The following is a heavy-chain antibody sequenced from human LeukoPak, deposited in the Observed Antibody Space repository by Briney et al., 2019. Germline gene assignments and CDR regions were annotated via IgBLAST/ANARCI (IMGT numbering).Heavy chain of an antibody. D-gene: IGHD6-13*01. Sequence: GGSLRLSCAASGFNFSTYWMHWVRHAPGKGVVWVSSINSDGSYTVYADSVKGRFTISRDNAKNTLYLQMNSLRTEDTAVYYCARWASSTWYYGMDVWGQGTTVIVSS. CDR3: ARWASSTWYYGMDV. J-gene: IGHJ6*02. CDR2: INSDGSYT. CDR1: GFNFSTYW. V-gene: IGHV3-74*01.